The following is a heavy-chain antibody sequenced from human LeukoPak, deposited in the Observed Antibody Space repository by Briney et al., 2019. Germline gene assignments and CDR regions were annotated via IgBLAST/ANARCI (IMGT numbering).Heavy chain of an antibody. D-gene: IGHD3-9*01. CDR1: GGSISIYY. Sequence: SETLSLTCSVSGGSISIYYWTWIRQIPGKGLGWIGYIYYTGTTNYNPLFESRATISVDTSKNQFSLKLTSVTAADTAVYFCARGEDFERYYLAYWGQGTLVTVSS. CDR3: ARGEDFERYYLAY. V-gene: IGHV4-59*01. J-gene: IGHJ4*02. CDR2: IYYTGTT.